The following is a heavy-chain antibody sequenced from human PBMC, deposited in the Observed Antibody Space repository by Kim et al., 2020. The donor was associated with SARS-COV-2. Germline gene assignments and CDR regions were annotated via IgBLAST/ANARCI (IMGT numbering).Heavy chain of an antibody. CDR1: GFTFSSYA. V-gene: IGHV3-23*01. CDR2: AGASYGAT. Sequence: GGSLRLSCAASGFTFSSYATSWVRQAPGKGLEWVSTAGASYGATVYPDSVKGRFTVSRDNSKKMLYLQMNSLRAEDTAVYYCAKRAGHTQYYFDFWGQGTLVTVSS. D-gene: IGHD6-13*01. CDR3: AKRAGHTQYYFDF. J-gene: IGHJ4*02.